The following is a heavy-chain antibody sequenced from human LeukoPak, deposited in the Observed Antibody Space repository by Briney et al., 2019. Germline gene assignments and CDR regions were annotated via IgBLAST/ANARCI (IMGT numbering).Heavy chain of an antibody. J-gene: IGHJ4*02. CDR3: ARPSYSGSYFVY. D-gene: IGHD1-26*01. Sequence: SETLSLTCTVSGGSISSGGYYWSWIRQPPGKGLEWIGYIYHSGSTYYNPSLKSRVTISVDRSKNQFSLKLSSVTAADTAVYYCARPSYSGSYFVYWGQGTLVTVSS. CDR2: IYHSGST. CDR1: GGSISSGGYY. V-gene: IGHV4-30-2*01.